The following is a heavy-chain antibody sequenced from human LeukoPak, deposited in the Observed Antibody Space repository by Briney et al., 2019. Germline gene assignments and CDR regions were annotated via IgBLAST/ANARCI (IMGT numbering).Heavy chain of an antibody. J-gene: IGHJ3*02. Sequence: SETLSLTCTVSGGSISSYYWSWTRQPAGKGLEWIGRIYTSGSTNYNPSLKSRVTMPADTSKNQFSLKLSSVTAADTAVYYCAREYGSGWPQPYDAFDIWGQGTMVTASS. CDR1: GGSISSYY. CDR3: AREYGSGWPQPYDAFDI. D-gene: IGHD6-19*01. CDR2: IYTSGST. V-gene: IGHV4-4*07.